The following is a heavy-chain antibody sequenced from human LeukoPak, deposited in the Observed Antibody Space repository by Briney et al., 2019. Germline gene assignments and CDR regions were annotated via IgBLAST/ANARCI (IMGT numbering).Heavy chain of an antibody. CDR1: GFTFSSYA. CDR2: ISYDGSNK. D-gene: IGHD2-15*01. CDR3: AIVVVVAAGGDDAFDI. Sequence: GRSLRLSCAASGFTFSSYAMHWVRQAPGKGLEWVAVISYDGSNKYYADSVKGRFTISRDNSKNTLYLQMNSLRAEDTAVYYCAIVVVVAAGGDDAFDIWGQGTMVTVSS. V-gene: IGHV3-30*04. J-gene: IGHJ3*02.